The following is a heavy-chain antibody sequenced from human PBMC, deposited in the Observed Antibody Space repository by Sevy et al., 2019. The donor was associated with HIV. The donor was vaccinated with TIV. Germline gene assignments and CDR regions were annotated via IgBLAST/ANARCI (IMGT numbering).Heavy chain of an antibody. CDR3: ARRPDCGGDCDVGFYYPLDV. CDR2: TSGNSGAI. CDR1: GFIFSRYS. V-gene: IGHV3-48*02. D-gene: IGHD2-21*02. Sequence: GESLKISCTVSGFIFSRYSMNWVRQAPGKGLEWNSYTSGNSGAIYYPDSVKGRFTVSRDNANNALFLQMSSLKDDDTAVYYCARRPDCGGDCDVGFYYPLDVWGQGTTVTVSS. J-gene: IGHJ6*02.